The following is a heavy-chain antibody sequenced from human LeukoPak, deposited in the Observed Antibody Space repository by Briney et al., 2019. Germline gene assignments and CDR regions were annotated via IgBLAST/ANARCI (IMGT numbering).Heavy chain of an antibody. CDR3: AKRLSRSGFDY. V-gene: IGHV3-23*01. D-gene: IGHD6-13*01. J-gene: IGHJ4*02. CDR2: SSGSGDST. CDR1: GFTFSSYA. Sequence: PGGSLRLSCAASGFTFSSYAMSWVRQAPGKGLEWVSASSGSGDSTYYADSVKGRFTISRDNSKNTVFLQMDSLRADDTAVYYCAKRLSRSGFDYWGQGTLVTVSS.